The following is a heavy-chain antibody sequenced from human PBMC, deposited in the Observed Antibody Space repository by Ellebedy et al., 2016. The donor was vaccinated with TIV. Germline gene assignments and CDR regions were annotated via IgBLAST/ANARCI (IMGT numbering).Heavy chain of an antibody. CDR1: GDSITSSHW. D-gene: IGHD3/OR15-3a*01. CDR3: ARAQKLDAGALDI. J-gene: IGHJ3*01. Sequence: SETLSLXXTVSGDSITSSHWWSWVRQPPGKGLEWIGEIYPTGTTNYNESLESRVTISVDESKNQISLRLISLTAADTAVYYCARAQKLDAGALDIWGQGTMVTVSS. CDR2: IYPTGTT. V-gene: IGHV4-4*02.